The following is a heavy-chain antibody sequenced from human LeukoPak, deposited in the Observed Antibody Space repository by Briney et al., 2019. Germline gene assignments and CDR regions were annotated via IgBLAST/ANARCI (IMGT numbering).Heavy chain of an antibody. V-gene: IGHV3-23*01. J-gene: IGHJ4*02. CDR3: ATPTKYYYDSSGYYPLGY. CDR1: GFTFSSYA. CDR2: ISGSGGST. D-gene: IGHD3-22*01. Sequence: GGSLRLSCAASGFTFSSYAMGWVRQAPGKGLEWVSAISGSGGSTYYADSVKGRFTISRDNSKNTLYLQMNSLRAEDTAVYYCATPTKYYYDSSGYYPLGYWGQGTLVTVSS.